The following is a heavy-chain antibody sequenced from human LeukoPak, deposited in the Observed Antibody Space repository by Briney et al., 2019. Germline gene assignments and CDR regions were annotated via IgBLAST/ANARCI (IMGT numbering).Heavy chain of an antibody. CDR2: ISSSSSYI. V-gene: IGHV3-21*01. J-gene: IGHJ3*02. CDR1: GFTFSSYS. Sequence: GGSLRLSCAASGFTFSSYSMNWVRQAPGKGLEWVSSISSSSSYIYYADSVKGRFTISRDNAKNSLYLQMNSLRAEDTAVYYCARGYSLGDDAFDIWGQGTMVTVSS. D-gene: IGHD5-18*01. CDR3: ARGYSLGDDAFDI.